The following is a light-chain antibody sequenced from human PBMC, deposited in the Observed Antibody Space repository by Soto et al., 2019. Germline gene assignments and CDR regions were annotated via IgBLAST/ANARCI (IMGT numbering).Light chain of an antibody. J-gene: IGKJ1*01. CDR1: QSISSW. Sequence: DIQITQSPSTLSASVGDRVTITCRASQSISSWLAWYQQKPGKAPKLLIYDASSLESGVPSRLSGSGSGTDFPLTISSLTSDDSAIYYCQQFGDWPSFGLGTKVDIK. V-gene: IGKV1-5*01. CDR2: DAS. CDR3: QQFGDWPS.